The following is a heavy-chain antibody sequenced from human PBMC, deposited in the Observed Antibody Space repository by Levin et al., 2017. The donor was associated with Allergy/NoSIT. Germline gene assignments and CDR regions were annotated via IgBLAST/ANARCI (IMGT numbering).Heavy chain of an antibody. D-gene: IGHD3-10*01. V-gene: IGHV4-39*01. CDR1: GGSFITSSYF. Sequence: SQTLSLPCTVSGGSFITSSYFWAWLRQPPGKGLEWLGSIYYSGTTYYNPSLKSRLTISIDTSTNQFSLKLRSVTAADTAVYYCARHTALLWFEELVFDSWGQGKLVAVSS. CDR2: IYYSGTT. CDR3: ARHTALLWFEELVFDS. J-gene: IGHJ4*02.